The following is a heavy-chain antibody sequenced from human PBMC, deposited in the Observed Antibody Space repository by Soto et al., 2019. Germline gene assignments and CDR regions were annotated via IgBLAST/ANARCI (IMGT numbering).Heavy chain of an antibody. D-gene: IGHD3-3*01. J-gene: IGHJ4*02. CDR3: AGIATIFGVGENNDY. V-gene: IGHV4-59*01. CDR2: IYYSGST. CDR1: GGSISSYY. Sequence: SETLSLTCTVSGGSISSYYWSWIRQPPGKGLEWIGYIYYSGSTNYNPSLKSRVTISVDTSKNQFSLKLSSVTAADTAVYYCAGIATIFGVGENNDYWGQGTLVTVSS.